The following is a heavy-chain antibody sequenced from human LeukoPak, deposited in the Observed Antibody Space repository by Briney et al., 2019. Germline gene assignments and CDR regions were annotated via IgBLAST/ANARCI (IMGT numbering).Heavy chain of an antibody. J-gene: IGHJ3*02. CDR1: GGTFSSYA. CDR3: ARDKATAGPAIAFDI. D-gene: IGHD6-13*01. V-gene: IGHV1-69*13. Sequence: SVKVSCKASGGTFSSYAISWVRQAPGQGLEWMGGIIPIFGTANYAQKFQGRATITADESTSTAYMELSSLRSEDTAVYYCARDKATAGPAIAFDIWGQGTMVTVSS. CDR2: IIPIFGTA.